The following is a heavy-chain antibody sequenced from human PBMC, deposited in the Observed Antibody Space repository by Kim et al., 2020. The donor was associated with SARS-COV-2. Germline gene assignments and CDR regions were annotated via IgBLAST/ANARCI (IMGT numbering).Heavy chain of an antibody. V-gene: IGHV1-3*01. CDR3: ARATVYYDSSGYYYYIGFDP. CDR1: GYTFTSYA. CDR2: INAGNGNT. J-gene: IGHJ5*02. Sequence: ASVKVSCKSSGYTFTSYAMHWVRQAPGQRLEWMGWINAGNGNTKYSQKFQGRVTITRDTSARTAYMELSSLRSEDTAVYYCARATVYYDSSGYYYYIGFDPWGQGALVTVSS. D-gene: IGHD3-22*01.